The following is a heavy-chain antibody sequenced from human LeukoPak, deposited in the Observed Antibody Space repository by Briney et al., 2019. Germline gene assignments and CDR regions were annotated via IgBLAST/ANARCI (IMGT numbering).Heavy chain of an antibody. J-gene: IGHJ5*02. CDR3: ARAEGYCSSTSCPGSWFDP. CDR1: GGSFSGYY. CDR2: INHSGST. V-gene: IGHV4-34*01. D-gene: IGHD2-2*01. Sequence: SKTLSLTCAVYGGSFSGYYWSWIRQPPGKGLEWIGEINHSGSTNYNPSLKSRVTISVDTSKNQFSLKLSSVTAADTAVYYCARAEGYCSSTSCPGSWFDPWGQGTLVTVSS.